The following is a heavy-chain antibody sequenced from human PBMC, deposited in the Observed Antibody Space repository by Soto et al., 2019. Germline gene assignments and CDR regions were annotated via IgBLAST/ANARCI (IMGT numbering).Heavy chain of an antibody. J-gene: IGHJ6*02. V-gene: IGHV1-8*01. Sequence: QVQLVQSGAEVKKPGASVKVSCKASGYTFTSYDINWVRQATGQGLEWMGWMNPNSGNTGYAQKFQGRVTMTRNTAISTAYMELSSLRSEGTAVYYCARIGGGGYSYGPTLYYYYGMDVWGQGTTVTVSS. CDR3: ARIGGGGYSYGPTLYYYYGMDV. CDR2: MNPNSGNT. CDR1: GYTFTSYD. D-gene: IGHD5-18*01.